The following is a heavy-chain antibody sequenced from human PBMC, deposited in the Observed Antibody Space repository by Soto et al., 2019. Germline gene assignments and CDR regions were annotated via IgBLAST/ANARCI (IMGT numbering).Heavy chain of an antibody. J-gene: IGHJ6*04. Sequence: QVQLVQSGAEVKKPGSSVKVTCKASGGTFSSYAISWVRQAPGQVLEWMGGIIPIFGTANYAQKFQGRVTIIADESTTIAYMELSRLGYEDTEGYYCAWSVSFRYGLLKRGMDVWCKGTKVTVS. CDR3: AWSVSFRYGLLKRGMDV. V-gene: IGHV1-69*01. CDR1: GGTFSSYA. D-gene: IGHD1-26*01. CDR2: IIPIFGTA.